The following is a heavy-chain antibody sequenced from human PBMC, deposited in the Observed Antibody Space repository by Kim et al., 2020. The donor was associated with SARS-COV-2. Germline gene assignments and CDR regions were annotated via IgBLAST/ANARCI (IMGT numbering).Heavy chain of an antibody. D-gene: IGHD2-2*01. V-gene: IGHV3-43*01. Sequence: YYADSVKGRFTISRDNSKNSLYLQMNSLRTEDTALYYCAKGGTSYYGMDVWGQGTTVTVSS. CDR3: AKGGTSYYGMDV. J-gene: IGHJ6*02.